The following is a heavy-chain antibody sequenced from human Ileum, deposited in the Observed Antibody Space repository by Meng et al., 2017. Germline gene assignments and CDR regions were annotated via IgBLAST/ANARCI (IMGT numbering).Heavy chain of an antibody. J-gene: IGHJ4*02. V-gene: IGHV1-18*01. D-gene: IGHD6-19*01. CDR3: ARDRQWVFDY. CDR2: IDPGNGNR. CDR1: GYTFTTFG. Sequence: QVQLVQSGIEVKKPGASVKVSCKPSGYTFTTFGISWVRQAPGQGLEWMGWIDPGNGNRNFAQKFQDRITLTTDTTTTTAYMEPRSLRSDDTAIFYCARDRQWVFDYWGQGTLVTVSS.